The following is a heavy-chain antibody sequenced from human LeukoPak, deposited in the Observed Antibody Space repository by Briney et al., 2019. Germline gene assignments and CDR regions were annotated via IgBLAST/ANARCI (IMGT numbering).Heavy chain of an antibody. J-gene: IGHJ5*01. CDR2: IKEDGNED. CDR3: ARDLPWFDS. CDR1: GFSFREHW. Sequence: GGSLRLSCTVSGFSFREHWMSWVRQAPGKGLEWVGNIKEDGNEDYYVDSVEGRFVIFRDNAKNSLYLQMHSLRAEDTAVYYCARDLPWFDSWGQGTLVTVSS. V-gene: IGHV3-7*01.